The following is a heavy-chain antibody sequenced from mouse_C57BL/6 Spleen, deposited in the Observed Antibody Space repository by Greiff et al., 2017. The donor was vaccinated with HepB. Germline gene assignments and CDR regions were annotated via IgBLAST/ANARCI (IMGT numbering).Heavy chain of an antibody. CDR1: GYTFTSYW. D-gene: IGHD2-3*01. Sequence: QVQLRQPGAELVKPGASVKLSCKASGYTFTSYWMHWVKQRPGQGLEWIGMIHPNSGSTNYNEKFKSKATLTVDKSSSTAYMQLSSLTSEDSAVYYCARWLLPHAMDYWGQGTSVTVSS. CDR2: IHPNSGST. J-gene: IGHJ4*01. CDR3: ARWLLPHAMDY. V-gene: IGHV1-64*01.